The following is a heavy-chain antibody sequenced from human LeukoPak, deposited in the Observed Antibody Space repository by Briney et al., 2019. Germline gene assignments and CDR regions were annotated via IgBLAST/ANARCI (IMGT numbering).Heavy chain of an antibody. J-gene: IGHJ4*02. Sequence: SETLSLICTVSNGAMSTYYWNWIRQSPEKGLEWIGYIHYSGRTNYKPSLKSRLSMSIDPSKNRFSLNLSSVTAADTAVYFCAKTPDLQLSFPQFDSWGQGTLVTVSS. V-gene: IGHV4-59*01. D-gene: IGHD3-16*02. CDR2: IHYSGRT. CDR1: NGAMSTYY. CDR3: AKTPDLQLSFPQFDS.